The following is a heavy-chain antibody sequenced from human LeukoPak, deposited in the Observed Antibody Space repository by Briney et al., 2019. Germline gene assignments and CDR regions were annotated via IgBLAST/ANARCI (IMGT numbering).Heavy chain of an antibody. Sequence: SQTLSLTCTVSGGSISSGSYYWSWIRQPAGKGLEWIGRIYTSGSTNYNPSLKSRVTISVDTSKNQFSLKLSSVTAADTAVYYCARGGPTVIGEHDWFDPWGQGTLVTVSS. V-gene: IGHV4-61*02. CDR2: IYTSGST. CDR1: GGSISSGSYY. CDR3: ARGGPTVIGEHDWFDP. D-gene: IGHD4-11*01. J-gene: IGHJ5*02.